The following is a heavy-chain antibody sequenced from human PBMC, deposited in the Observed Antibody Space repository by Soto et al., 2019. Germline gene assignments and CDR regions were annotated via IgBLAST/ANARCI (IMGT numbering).Heavy chain of an antibody. Sequence: SETLSLTCAVYGGSFSGYYWSWIRQPPGKGLEWIGEINHSGSTNYNPSLKSRVTISVDTSKNQFSLKLSSVTAADTAVYYCARGRKSGYYTYYYNYMDVWGKGTTVTVS. CDR1: GGSFSGYY. D-gene: IGHD3-3*01. CDR3: ARGRKSGYYTYYYNYMDV. V-gene: IGHV4-34*01. CDR2: INHSGST. J-gene: IGHJ6*03.